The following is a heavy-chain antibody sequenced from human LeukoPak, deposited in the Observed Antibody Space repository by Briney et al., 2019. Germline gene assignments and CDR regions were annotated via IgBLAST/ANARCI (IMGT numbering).Heavy chain of an antibody. Sequence: PGGSLRLSCAASGFTFSSYGMHWVRQAPGKGLEWVAFIRYDGSNKYYADSVKGRFTISRDNAKNSLYLQMNSLRAEDTAVYYCARDVTVVTPVAFDIWGQGTMVTVSS. J-gene: IGHJ3*02. CDR1: GFTFSSYG. CDR2: IRYDGSNK. V-gene: IGHV3-30*02. D-gene: IGHD4-23*01. CDR3: ARDVTVVTPVAFDI.